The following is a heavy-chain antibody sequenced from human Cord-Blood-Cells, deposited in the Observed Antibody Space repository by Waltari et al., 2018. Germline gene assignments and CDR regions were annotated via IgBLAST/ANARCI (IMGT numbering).Heavy chain of an antibody. CDR2: INPNSGGT. J-gene: IGHJ6*02. V-gene: IGHV1-2*04. CDR1: GYTFTGYY. Sequence: QVQLVQSGAEVKKPGASVKVSCKASGYTFTGYYMHWVRQAPGQGLEWMGWINPNSGGTNYAQKFQGWVTRTRDTSISTAYMELSRLRSDDTAVYYCARGPAPLLWFGETYGMDVWGQGTTVTVSS. CDR3: ARGPAPLLWFGETYGMDV. D-gene: IGHD3-10*01.